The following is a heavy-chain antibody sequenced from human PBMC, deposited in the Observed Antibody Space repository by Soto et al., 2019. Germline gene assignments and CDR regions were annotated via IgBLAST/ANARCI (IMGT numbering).Heavy chain of an antibody. CDR3: ARAQAAVGTRWFDP. D-gene: IGHD6-13*01. CDR1: GGSFSGYY. J-gene: IGHJ5*02. Sequence: PSETLSLTCAVYGGSFSGYYWSWIRQPPGKGLEWIGEINHSGSTNYNPSLKSRVTISVDTSKNQFSLKLSSVTAADTAVYYCARAQAAVGTRWFDPWGQGTLVTV. CDR2: INHSGST. V-gene: IGHV4-34*01.